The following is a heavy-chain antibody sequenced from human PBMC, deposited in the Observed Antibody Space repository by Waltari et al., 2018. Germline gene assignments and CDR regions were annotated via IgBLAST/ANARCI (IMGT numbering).Heavy chain of an antibody. Sequence: EVQLLESGGGLVQPGGSLRLCCSASGFTFSSYAMTWGRQAPGKGLGWVSAISGSGGSTYYADSVKGRFTISRDNSKNTLYLQMNSLRAEDTAVYYCAKDQWLRLLLFDYWGQGTLVTVSS. CDR1: GFTFSSYA. CDR2: ISGSGGST. V-gene: IGHV3-23*01. D-gene: IGHD5-12*01. CDR3: AKDQWLRLLLFDY. J-gene: IGHJ4*02.